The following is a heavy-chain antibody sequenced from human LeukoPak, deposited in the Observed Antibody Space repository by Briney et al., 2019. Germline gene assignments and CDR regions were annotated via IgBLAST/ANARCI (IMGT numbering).Heavy chain of an antibody. CDR1: GGSFRGYY. CDR2: INHSGST. V-gene: IGHV4-34*01. J-gene: IGHJ5*02. CDR3: ARGQGGAYSSGWKRSHWFDP. D-gene: IGHD6-19*01. Sequence: SETLSLTCAVYGGSFRGYYWTWIRQPPGKGLEWIGEINHSGSTNYNPSLKSRVTISVDTSKNQFSLKLSSVTAADTAVYYCARGQGGAYSSGWKRSHWFDPWGQGTLVTVSS.